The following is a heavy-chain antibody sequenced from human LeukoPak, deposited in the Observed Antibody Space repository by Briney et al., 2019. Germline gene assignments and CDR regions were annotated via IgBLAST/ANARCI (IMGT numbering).Heavy chain of an antibody. V-gene: IGHV5-51*01. Sequence: GESLKISCKGSGYSFTSYWIGWVRQMPGKGLGWMGIIYPGDSDTRYSPSFQGQVTISADKCISTAYLQWSSLKASDTAMYYCARRTAYCGGDCQTSYNWFDPWGQGTLVTVSS. D-gene: IGHD2-21*02. CDR3: ARRTAYCGGDCQTSYNWFDP. CDR2: IYPGDSDT. J-gene: IGHJ5*02. CDR1: GYSFTSYW.